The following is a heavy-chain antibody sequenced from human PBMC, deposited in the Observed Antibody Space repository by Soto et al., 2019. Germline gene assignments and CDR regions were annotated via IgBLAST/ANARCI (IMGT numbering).Heavy chain of an antibody. CDR3: ARAPRGNYGYPSYFDY. CDR2: IYYSGST. D-gene: IGHD3-10*01. V-gene: IGHV4-31*03. J-gene: IGHJ4*02. Sequence: SETLSLTCTVSGGSISSGDYYWSWISQHPGKGLEWIGYIYYSGSTYYNPCLKSRVTISVDTSKNQFSLKLSSVTAADTAVYYCARAPRGNYGYPSYFDYWGQGTLVTVSS. CDR1: GGSISSGDYY.